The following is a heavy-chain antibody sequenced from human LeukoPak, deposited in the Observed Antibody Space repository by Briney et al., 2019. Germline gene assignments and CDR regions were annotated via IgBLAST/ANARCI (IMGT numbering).Heavy chain of an antibody. CDR2: IKQDGSEK. Sequence: PGGSLRLSCAASGFTFSSYWMSWVRQAPGKGLEWVANIKQDGSEKYYVDSVKGRFTISRDNAKNSLYLQMNSLRAEDTAVYYCARAEYYDSSGYHFGVDAFDIWGQGTMVTVSS. V-gene: IGHV3-7*03. D-gene: IGHD3-22*01. J-gene: IGHJ3*02. CDR1: GFTFSSYW. CDR3: ARAEYYDSSGYHFGVDAFDI.